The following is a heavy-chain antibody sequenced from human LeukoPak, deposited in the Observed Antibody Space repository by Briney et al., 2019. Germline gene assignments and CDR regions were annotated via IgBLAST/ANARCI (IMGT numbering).Heavy chain of an antibody. J-gene: IGHJ4*02. Sequence: GGSLRLSCAASGFTFSSYAMSCVRQAPGKGLEWVSAISGSGGSTYYADSVKGRFTISRDNSKNTLYLQMNSLRAEHTAVYYCAKDAANLLYYFDHWGQGALVTVSS. D-gene: IGHD2-15*01. CDR1: GFTFSSYA. V-gene: IGHV3-23*01. CDR3: AKDAANLLYYFDH. CDR2: ISGSGGST.